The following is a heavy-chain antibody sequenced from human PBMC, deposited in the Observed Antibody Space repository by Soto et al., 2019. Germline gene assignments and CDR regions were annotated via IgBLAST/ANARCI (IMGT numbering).Heavy chain of an antibody. CDR1: GYTFINYH. CDR2: INTYNGMT. J-gene: IGHJ4*02. V-gene: IGHV1-18*01. Sequence: QVQLVQSGGEVKKPGASVTVSCKASGYTFINYHIPWVRQAPGQGLEWMAWINTYNGMTDYAQRFQGRVTMTRDISTSTAYMELRTLGSDDTAVYFCAKSPRGEMATDWGQGTLVTVSS. CDR3: AKSPRGEMATD. D-gene: IGHD5-12*01.